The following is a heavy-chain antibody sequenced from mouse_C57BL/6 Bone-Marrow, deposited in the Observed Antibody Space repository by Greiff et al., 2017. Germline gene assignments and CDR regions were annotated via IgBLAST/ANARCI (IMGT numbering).Heavy chain of an antibody. J-gene: IGHJ3*01. D-gene: IGHD2-3*01. Sequence: VQLQQPGAELVKPGASVKLSCKASGYTFTSYWMNWVKQRPGQGLEWIGMLHPNSGSTNYNEKFKSKATLTVDKSSLTASMQFSSLTSKDSAVYDCARGGGWVPFAYWGQGTLVTVSA. CDR3: ARGGGWVPFAY. CDR2: LHPNSGST. CDR1: GYTFTSYW. V-gene: IGHV1-64*01.